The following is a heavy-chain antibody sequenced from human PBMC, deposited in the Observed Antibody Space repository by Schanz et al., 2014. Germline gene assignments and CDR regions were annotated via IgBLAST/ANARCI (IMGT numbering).Heavy chain of an antibody. V-gene: IGHV4-34*01. CDR1: GGSFSGYY. CDR2: IYHTGST. CDR3: ARGNNSDYGDAFFNYYYCDMDV. J-gene: IGHJ6*03. D-gene: IGHD4-17*01. Sequence: QVQLQQWGAGLLKPSETLSLTCGVFGGSFSGYYWSWIRQPPGKGLEWIGEIYHTGSTNYNPTINSRVTISVDTSKNQFSRKLSAVTAADTAVYYCARGNNSDYGDAFFNYYYCDMDVWGKGTTVTVSS.